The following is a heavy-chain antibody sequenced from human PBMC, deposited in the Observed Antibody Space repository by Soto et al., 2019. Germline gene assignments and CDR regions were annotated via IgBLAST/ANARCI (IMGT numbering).Heavy chain of an antibody. CDR1: GYSISSGYY. CDR2: IYHSGST. J-gene: IGHJ5*02. Sequence: SETLSLTCAVSGYSISSGYYWGWIRQPPGKGLEWIGSIYHSGSTYYNPSLKSRVTISVDTSKNQFSLKLSSVTAADTAVYYWASSLRRYYDTLTGYYRHDNWSDPCDQVPLLSVS. D-gene: IGHD3-9*01. CDR3: ASSLRRYYDTLTGYYRHDNWSDP. V-gene: IGHV4-38-2*01.